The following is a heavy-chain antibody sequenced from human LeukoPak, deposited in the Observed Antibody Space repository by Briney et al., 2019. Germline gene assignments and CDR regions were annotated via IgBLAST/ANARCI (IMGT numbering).Heavy chain of an antibody. Sequence: GGSLRLSCAASGFTFSTYWMHWVRQAPGKGLVWVARIKGDGSSTIYADSVKGRFTISRDNSKNTLYLQTGSLRAEDTAVYYCARASTTVPNLLDHWGRGTLVTVSS. CDR1: GFTFSTYW. CDR2: IKGDGSST. J-gene: IGHJ4*02. CDR3: ARASTTVPNLLDH. D-gene: IGHD4-17*01. V-gene: IGHV3-74*01.